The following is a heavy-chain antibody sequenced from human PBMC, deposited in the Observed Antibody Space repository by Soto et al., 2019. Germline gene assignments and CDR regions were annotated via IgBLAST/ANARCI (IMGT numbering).Heavy chain of an antibody. CDR2: ISANNGDT. CDR1: GYTFTSHG. CDR3: ARMVRGSNIDYYYYMDV. J-gene: IGHJ6*03. D-gene: IGHD3-10*01. Sequence: QVQLVQSGAEVKKPGASVKVSCKASGYTFTSHGISWVRQAPGQGLEWMGWISANNGDTNYAQKFQGRVTVTTDTSTSTGYMELRSLRSEDTAVYYCARMVRGSNIDYYYYMDVWGIRTTVTVSS. V-gene: IGHV1-18*01.